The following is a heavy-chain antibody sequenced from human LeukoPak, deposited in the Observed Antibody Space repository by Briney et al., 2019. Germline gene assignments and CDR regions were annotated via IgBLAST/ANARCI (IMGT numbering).Heavy chain of an antibody. J-gene: IGHJ6*02. CDR3: ARDGIPAARKGYYCYYGMDV. D-gene: IGHD6-13*01. CDR2: IYSSGST. Sequence: SETVSLTCSVSGGSISSYYWSWIRQPAGKGLEWIGRIYSSGSTNYNPSLKSRVTMSVDTSKNQFSLKVSSVTAADTAVYYCARDGIPAARKGYYCYYGMDVWGQGTTVTVSS. CDR1: GGSISSYY. V-gene: IGHV4-4*07.